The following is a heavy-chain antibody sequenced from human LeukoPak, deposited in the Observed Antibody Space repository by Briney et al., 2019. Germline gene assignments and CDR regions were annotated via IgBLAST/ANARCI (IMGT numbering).Heavy chain of an antibody. CDR1: GFTFSSYG. Sequence: GGSLRLSCAASGFTFSSYGMHWVRQAPGKGLEWVAVISYDGSNKYYADSVKGRFTISRDNSRNTLYLQMNSLRAEDTAVYYCAKDSYGDYPFDYWGQGTLVTVSS. V-gene: IGHV3-30*18. J-gene: IGHJ4*02. CDR2: ISYDGSNK. CDR3: AKDSYGDYPFDY. D-gene: IGHD4-17*01.